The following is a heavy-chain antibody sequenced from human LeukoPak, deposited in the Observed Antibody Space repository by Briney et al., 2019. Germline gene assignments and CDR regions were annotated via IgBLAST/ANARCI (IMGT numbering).Heavy chain of an antibody. J-gene: IGHJ6*03. CDR2: IYYSGST. V-gene: IGHV4-59*12. Sequence: PSETLSLTCTVSGGSISSYYWSWIRQPPGKGLEWIGYIYYSGSTNYNPSLKSRVTISVDTSKNQFSLKLSSVTAADTAVYYCGRRRRGISTKKIGYSYGGPMDVWGKGTTVTVSS. D-gene: IGHD5-18*01. CDR1: GGSISSYY. CDR3: GRRRRGISTKKIGYSYGGPMDV.